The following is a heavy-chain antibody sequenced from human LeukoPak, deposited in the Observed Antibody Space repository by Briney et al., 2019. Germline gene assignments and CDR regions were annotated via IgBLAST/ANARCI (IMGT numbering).Heavy chain of an antibody. J-gene: IGHJ5*02. D-gene: IGHD6-19*01. CDR1: GGSISSTNYY. Sequence: SETLSLTCAVSGGSISSTNYYWGWIRQPPGKGLEWIATIYYSGSTYYNPSLKSRVTISIDTSKNQFSLKLSSVTAADTAVYYCARVEGSSGWYWIGWFDPWGQGTLVTVSS. CDR3: ARVEGSSGWYWIGWFDP. V-gene: IGHV4-39*07. CDR2: IYYSGST.